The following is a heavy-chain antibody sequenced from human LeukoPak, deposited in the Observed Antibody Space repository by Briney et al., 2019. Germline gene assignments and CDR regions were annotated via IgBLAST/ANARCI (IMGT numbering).Heavy chain of an antibody. J-gene: IGHJ4*02. Sequence: SGGSLRLSCAASGFTFSNYWMHWVRQAPGKGLVWVSRINSDGSSTTYADSVKGRLTISRDNARNTLYLQMNSLRAEDTAVYYCTRGLSSSSSWGQGTLVTVSS. D-gene: IGHD6-6*01. CDR1: GFTFSNYW. CDR2: INSDGSST. CDR3: TRGLSSSSS. V-gene: IGHV3-74*01.